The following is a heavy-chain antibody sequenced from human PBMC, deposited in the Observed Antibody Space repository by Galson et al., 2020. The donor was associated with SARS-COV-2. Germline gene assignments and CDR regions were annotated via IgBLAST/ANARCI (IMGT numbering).Heavy chain of an antibody. Sequence: GGSLRLSCAASGFTFGRYAMSWVRQAPGKGLEWVSSVTAAGGGTYHGDSVKGRFTISRDNSKNTLYLRMNSLRVEDTALYSCAKDQGNDYGDQLDYWGQGTLVSVSS. CDR3: AKDQGNDYGDQLDY. CDR1: GFTFGRYA. D-gene: IGHD4-17*01. J-gene: IGHJ4*02. V-gene: IGHV3-23*01. CDR2: VTAAGGGT.